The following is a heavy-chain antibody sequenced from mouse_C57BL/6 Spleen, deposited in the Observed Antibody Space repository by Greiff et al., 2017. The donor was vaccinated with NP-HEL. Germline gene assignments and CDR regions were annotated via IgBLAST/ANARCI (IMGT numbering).Heavy chain of an antibody. V-gene: IGHV1-80*01. CDR1: GYAFSSYW. Sequence: QVQLKESGAELVKPGASVKISCKASGYAFSSYWMNWVKQRPGKGLEWIGQIYPGDGDTNYNGKFKGKATLTADKSSSTAYMQLSSLTSEDSAVYFCARGSWDGFAYWGQGTLVTVSA. CDR2: IYPGDGDT. J-gene: IGHJ3*01. D-gene: IGHD4-1*01. CDR3: ARGSWDGFAY.